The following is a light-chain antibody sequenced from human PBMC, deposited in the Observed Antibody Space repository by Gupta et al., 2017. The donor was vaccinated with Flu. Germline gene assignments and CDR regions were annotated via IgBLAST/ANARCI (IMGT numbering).Light chain of an antibody. J-gene: IGKJ2*01. CDR3: QEDCRLPRT. CDR1: HSVSSTY. CDR2: VLS. V-gene: IGKV3-20*01. Sequence: LSPALTATPYGSVIHSVSSTYLSWCHQCPFQTPRLLIYVLSISFTGIPDRFSGSGSVTDFTLTISMLEAEDFAVYYCQEDCRLPRTFGQGTKLEIK.